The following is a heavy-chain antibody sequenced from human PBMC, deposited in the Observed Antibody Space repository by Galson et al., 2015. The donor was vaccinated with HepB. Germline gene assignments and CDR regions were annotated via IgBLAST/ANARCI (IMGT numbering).Heavy chain of an antibody. CDR3: ARGTMAARPVGLNY. J-gene: IGHJ4*02. CDR1: GFTVSSTY. V-gene: IGHV3-53*01. CDR2: IYSGGDT. Sequence: SLRLSCAASGFTVSSTYMSWVRQAPGKGLEWLSVIYSGGDTYYADSVKGQFTISRDNSKNTLYLQMNSLRAADTAVYYCARGTMAARPVGLNYWGQGTLVTVSS. D-gene: IGHD6-6*01.